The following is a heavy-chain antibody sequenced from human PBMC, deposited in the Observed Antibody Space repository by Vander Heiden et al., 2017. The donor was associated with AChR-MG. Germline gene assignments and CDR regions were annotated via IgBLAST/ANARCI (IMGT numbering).Heavy chain of an antibody. V-gene: IGHV3-23*01. D-gene: IGHD3-10*01. J-gene: IGHJ4*02. CDR2: ISGSAGNT. CDR1: GFTFNTYA. CDR3: AKGFRGSFDY. Sequence: VQLLESGGTLVEPGGSLRLSCAASGFTFNTYAMSWVRQAPGKGLEWVAAISGSAGNTYYADSVKGRFTISRDNSQNTLHLQMTSLRVEDTAVYYCAKGFRGSFDYWGQGTLVTVSS.